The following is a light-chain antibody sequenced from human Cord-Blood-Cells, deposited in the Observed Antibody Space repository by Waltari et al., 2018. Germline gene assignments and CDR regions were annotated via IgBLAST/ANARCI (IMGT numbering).Light chain of an antibody. Sequence: RSTLSCKANQSVSSSYLAWYQQKPGQAPRLLIYGSSSRATGIPDRFSGSGSGTDFTLTISRLEPEEFAVYYCQQYGSSPRTFGQGTKLEIK. V-gene: IGKV3-20*01. CDR3: QQYGSSPRT. CDR1: QSVSSSY. CDR2: GSS. J-gene: IGKJ2*01.